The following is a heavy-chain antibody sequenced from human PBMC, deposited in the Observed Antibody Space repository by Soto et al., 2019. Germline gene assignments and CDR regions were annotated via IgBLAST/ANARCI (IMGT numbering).Heavy chain of an antibody. J-gene: IGHJ4*02. Sequence: EVQLVESGGDPIQPGGSLRLSCAASGFTVSSSYMTWVRQVPGRGLEWVSIIYSNGNTYYADPVRGRFTISRDNSKNSLYLQMNSLRTEDTAIYYCARAVGYNGNYIDYWGQGTLVTVSS. CDR1: GFTVSSSY. V-gene: IGHV3-53*01. D-gene: IGHD1-26*01. CDR3: ARAVGYNGNYIDY. CDR2: IYSNGNT.